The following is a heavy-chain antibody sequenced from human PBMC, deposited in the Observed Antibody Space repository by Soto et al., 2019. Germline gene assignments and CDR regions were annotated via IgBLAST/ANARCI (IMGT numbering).Heavy chain of an antibody. V-gene: IGHV3-33*01. J-gene: IGHJ1*01. CDR1: GFSFSNYG. Sequence: QVPLVESGGGVVQPGRSLRLSCAGSGFSFSNYGMHWVRQAPGKGLEWVALIWYDGSNKYYADSVKGRFTISSDNSKNTLYLQMSSLRNEDTAVYYCARDPRVETTLMAVFQGWGQGTLVTVSS. D-gene: IGHD3-3*01. CDR3: ARDPRVETTLMAVFQG. CDR2: IWYDGSNK.